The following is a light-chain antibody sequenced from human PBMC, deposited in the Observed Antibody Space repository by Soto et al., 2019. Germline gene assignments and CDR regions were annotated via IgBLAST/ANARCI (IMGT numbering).Light chain of an antibody. V-gene: IGKV3-15*01. CDR3: QQYHNWPPQYS. J-gene: IGKJ2*03. CDR1: QSIASN. CDR2: GAS. Sequence: EIVMMQSPATLSVSPGERATLSCRASQSIASNLAWYQQKPGQAPRLLIHGASNRATGVPARFSGSGSGTEFTLTISSLQSEDFAVYFCQQYHNWPPQYSFGQGTKLQIK.